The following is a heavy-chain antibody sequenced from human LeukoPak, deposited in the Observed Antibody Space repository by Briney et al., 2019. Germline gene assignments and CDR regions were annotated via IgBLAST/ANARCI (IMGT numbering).Heavy chain of an antibody. Sequence: GGSLRLSCAASGFAFSSYWMTWVRQTPGKGLEWVANIKPDGSGKKYVDSVMGRFIITRDNAKNSLYLQMRGLRVEYTAVYYFSYRPAVLDLDCWGQGALVTVSS. D-gene: IGHD1-1*01. J-gene: IGHJ4*02. V-gene: IGHV3-7*01. CDR3: SYRPAVLDLDC. CDR1: GFAFSSYW. CDR2: IKPDGSGK.